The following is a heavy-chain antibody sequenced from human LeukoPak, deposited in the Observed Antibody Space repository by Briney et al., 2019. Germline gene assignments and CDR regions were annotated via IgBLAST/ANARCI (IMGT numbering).Heavy chain of an antibody. CDR1: GYSISSGYY. J-gene: IGHJ5*02. CDR3: ARDRLVGLWFGELSNNWFDP. D-gene: IGHD3-10*01. V-gene: IGHV4-38-2*02. CDR2: IYYSGST. Sequence: SETLSLTCTVSGYSISSGYYWGWIRQPPGKGLEWIGSIYYSGSTYYNPSLKSRVTISVDTSKNQFSLKLSSVTAADTAVYYCARDRLVGLWFGELSNNWFDPWGQGTLVTVSS.